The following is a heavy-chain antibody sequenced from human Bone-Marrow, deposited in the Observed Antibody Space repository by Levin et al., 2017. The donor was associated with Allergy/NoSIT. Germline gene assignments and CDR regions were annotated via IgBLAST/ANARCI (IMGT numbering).Heavy chain of an antibody. CDR3: ARAVAGTHWLDP. J-gene: IGHJ5*02. V-gene: IGHV3-13*01. CDR2: VDTAGAG. Sequence: GGSLRLSCAASGFTFQIYDMHWVRQGTGKGLEWVSGVDTAGAGYYPDSVKGRFTISRENAKKSLYLQMNSLTAGDTAVYYCARAVAGTHWLDPWGQGILVTVSS. CDR1: GFTFQIYD. D-gene: IGHD6-13*01.